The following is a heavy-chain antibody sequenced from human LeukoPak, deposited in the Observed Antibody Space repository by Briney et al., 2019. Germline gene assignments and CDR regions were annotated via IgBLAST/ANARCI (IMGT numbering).Heavy chain of an antibody. CDR3: ATEGSPSY. Sequence: GGSLRLSCAASGFIFSNFGMNWVRQAPGKGLEWVSYINSRGNSTYYADSVKGRFTISRDNARNSLYLQMSSLRVEDTAIYYCATEGSPSYWGQGTLVTVSS. CDR2: INSRGNST. CDR1: GFIFSNFG. V-gene: IGHV3-48*04. J-gene: IGHJ4*02.